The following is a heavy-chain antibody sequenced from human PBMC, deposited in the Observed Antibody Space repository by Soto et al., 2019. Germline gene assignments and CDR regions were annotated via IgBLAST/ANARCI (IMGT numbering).Heavy chain of an antibody. Sequence: SETLSLTCAVYGGSFGGYYWSWIRQPPGKGLEWIGEINHSGSTNYNPSLKSRVTISVDTSKNQFSLKLTSVTAADTAVYYFARNRDSSGYSHYFDAWGQGIMVTVSS. D-gene: IGHD6-19*01. V-gene: IGHV4-34*01. CDR2: INHSGST. J-gene: IGHJ4*02. CDR1: GGSFGGYY. CDR3: ARNRDSSGYSHYFDA.